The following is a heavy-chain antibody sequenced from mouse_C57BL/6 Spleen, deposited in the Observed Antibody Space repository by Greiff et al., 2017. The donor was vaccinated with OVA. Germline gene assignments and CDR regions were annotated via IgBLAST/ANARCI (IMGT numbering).Heavy chain of an antibody. CDR3: ARSHYYYSSYCY. V-gene: IGHV1-61*01. CDR1: GYTFTSYW. J-gene: IGHJ2*01. Sequence: QVQLQQPGAELVRPGSSVKLSCKASGYTFTSYWMDWVKQRPGQGLEWIGNIYPFDSETHYNQKFKDKATLTVDKSSSTAYMQLSSLTSVDSAVFYSARSHYYYSSYCYWGQGTTLTVSS. CDR2: IYPFDSET. D-gene: IGHD1-1*01.